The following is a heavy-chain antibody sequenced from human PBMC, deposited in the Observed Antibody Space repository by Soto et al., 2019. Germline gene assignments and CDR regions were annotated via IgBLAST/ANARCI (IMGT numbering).Heavy chain of an antibody. D-gene: IGHD2-15*01. V-gene: IGHV3-30-3*01. CDR3: ARGNVVVVAATRAGPPV. J-gene: IGHJ4*02. CDR1: GFTFSSYA. CDR2: ISYDGSNK. Sequence: PGGSLRLSCAASGFTFSSYAMHWVRQAPGKGLEWVAVISYDGSNKYYADSVKGRFTISRDNSKNTLYLQMNSLRAEDTAVYYCARGNVVVVAATRAGPPVWGQGTLVTVSS.